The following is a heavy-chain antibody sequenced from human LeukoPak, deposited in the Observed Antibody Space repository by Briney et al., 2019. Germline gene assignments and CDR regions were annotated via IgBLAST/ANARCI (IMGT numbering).Heavy chain of an antibody. V-gene: IGHV3-30*18. J-gene: IGHJ4*02. CDR3: AKDHHSYGYPYYFDY. CDR2: ISYDGSNK. CDR1: GFTFSSYG. D-gene: IGHD5-18*01. Sequence: GGSLRLSCAASGFTFSSYGMHWVRQAPGKGLEWVAVISYDGSNKYYADCVKGRFTISRDNSKNTLYLQMNSLRAEDTAVYYCAKDHHSYGYPYYFDYWGQGTLVTVSS.